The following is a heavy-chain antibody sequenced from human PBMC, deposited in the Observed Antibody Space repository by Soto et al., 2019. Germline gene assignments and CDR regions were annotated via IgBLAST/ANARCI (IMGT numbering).Heavy chain of an antibody. CDR3: ARELLPPGAYYYYGMAV. D-gene: IGHD2-21*01. J-gene: IGHJ6*02. V-gene: IGHV1-69*13. Sequence: SVKVSCKASGGTFSSYAISWVRQAPGQGLEWMGGIIPIFGTANYAQKFQGRVTITADESTSTAYMELSSLRSEDTAVYYCARELLPPGAYYYYGMAVGGQGTRVTFPS. CDR1: GGTFSSYA. CDR2: IIPIFGTA.